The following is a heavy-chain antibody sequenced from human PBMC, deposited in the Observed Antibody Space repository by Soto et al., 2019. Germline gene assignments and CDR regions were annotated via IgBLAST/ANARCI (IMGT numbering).Heavy chain of an antibody. Sequence: GGSLRLSCAASGFTVSSNYMILVRQAPGKGLEWVAVVSDDGSNKYYADSVKGRFTISRDNSKNTLYLQMNSLRAEDTAVYYCAKEWVYDSSGWSFDYWGQGTLVTVSS. CDR3: AKEWVYDSSGWSFDY. CDR2: VSDDGSNK. V-gene: IGHV3-30*18. CDR1: GFTVSSNY. J-gene: IGHJ4*02. D-gene: IGHD3-22*01.